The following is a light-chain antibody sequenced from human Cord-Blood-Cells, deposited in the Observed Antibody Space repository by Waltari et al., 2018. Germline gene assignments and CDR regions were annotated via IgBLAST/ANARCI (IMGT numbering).Light chain of an antibody. J-gene: IGKJ3*01. V-gene: IGKV1-39*01. CDR1: QSISRY. CDR2: GAS. Sequence: DIQMTQSPSSLSASVGDRVTITCRASQSISRYLNWYQQKPGKAPKRLIYGASSLQSGVPSRCSGSGSVTDFTLSISSLQPEDFATYYCQQSYSTLLFTFGPGTKVDI. CDR3: QQSYSTLLFT.